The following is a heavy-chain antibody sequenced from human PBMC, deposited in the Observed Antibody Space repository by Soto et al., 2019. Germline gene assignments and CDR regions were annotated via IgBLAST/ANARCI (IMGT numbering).Heavy chain of an antibody. Sequence: SETLSLTCTVSGGSVSSGSYYWSWIRQPPGKGLEWIGYIYYSGSTNYNPSLKGRVTIPVDTSKNQFSLKLSSVTAADTAVYYCARVGTVVKEFDYWGQGTLVTVSS. J-gene: IGHJ4*02. V-gene: IGHV4-61*01. CDR2: IYYSGST. CDR1: GGSVSSGSYY. CDR3: ARVGTVVKEFDY. D-gene: IGHD2-21*01.